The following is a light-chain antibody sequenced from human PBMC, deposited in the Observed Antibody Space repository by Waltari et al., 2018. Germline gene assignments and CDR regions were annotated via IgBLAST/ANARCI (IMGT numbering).Light chain of an antibody. Sequence: SYELTQPPSVSVSPGQTARITCSGDALSKKYAYWYQQKSGQAPVLVIYEDSTRPSGIPGRFSGSSSGTTATLTISGAQVEDEADYYCYSTDSSGNPVVFGGGTKVTAL. J-gene: IGLJ2*01. CDR3: YSTDSSGNPVV. V-gene: IGLV3-10*01. CDR2: EDS. CDR1: ALSKKY.